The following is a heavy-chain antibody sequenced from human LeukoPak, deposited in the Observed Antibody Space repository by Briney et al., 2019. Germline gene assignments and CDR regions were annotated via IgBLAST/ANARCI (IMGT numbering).Heavy chain of an antibody. Sequence: PGGSLRLSCAASGFTFSSYAMSWVRQAPGKGLEWVSAISGSGGSTYYADSVKGRFTISRDNSKNTLYLQMNSLRAEDTAVYYCAKKYYYGSGSYRYYYYGMDAWGQGTTVTVSS. CDR1: GFTFSSYA. J-gene: IGHJ6*02. D-gene: IGHD3-10*01. V-gene: IGHV3-23*01. CDR2: ISGSGGST. CDR3: AKKYYYGSGSYRYYYYGMDA.